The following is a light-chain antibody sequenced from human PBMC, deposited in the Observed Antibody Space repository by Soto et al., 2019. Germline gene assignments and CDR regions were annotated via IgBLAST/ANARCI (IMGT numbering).Light chain of an antibody. Sequence: DVFMTQSPLSLPVTPGEPASISCRSSQSLLHSNGYNYLAWFLQKAGQSPQLLIYLASSRASGVPDRFSGSGSGTDFTLEISSVEAEDVGIYYCMQLLHPPLTFGGGTKVDIK. J-gene: IGKJ4*01. CDR2: LAS. CDR1: QSLLHSNGYNY. CDR3: MQLLHPPLT. V-gene: IGKV2-28*01.